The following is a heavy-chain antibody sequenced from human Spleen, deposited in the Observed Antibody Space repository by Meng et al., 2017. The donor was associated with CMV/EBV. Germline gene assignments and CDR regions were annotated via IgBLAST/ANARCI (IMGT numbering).Heavy chain of an antibody. Sequence: SVKVSCKASGGTFGSYAISWVRQAPGQGLEWMGGIIPILGIANNAQKFQGRVTITADKSTSTVYLDLSSLRSEDTAVYYCAREGHSSSWYRYYYYGMDVWGQGTTVTVSS. J-gene: IGHJ6*02. D-gene: IGHD6-13*01. CDR2: IIPILGIA. CDR3: AREGHSSSWYRYYYYGMDV. CDR1: GGTFGSYA. V-gene: IGHV1-69*10.